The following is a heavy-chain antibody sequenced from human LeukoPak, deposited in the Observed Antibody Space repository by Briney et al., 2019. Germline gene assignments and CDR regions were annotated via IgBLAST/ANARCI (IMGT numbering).Heavy chain of an antibody. J-gene: IGHJ4*02. CDR3: ARGPYYGY. CDR2: INHSGST. CDR1: GGSFSGYY. Sequence: SETLSLTCAVYGGSFSGYYWSWIRQPPGKGLEWIGEINHSGSTNYNPSLKSRVTISVDTSKNQFSLKLSSVTAADTAVYYCARGPYYGYWGQGTLVTVSS. V-gene: IGHV4-34*01. D-gene: IGHD3-3*01.